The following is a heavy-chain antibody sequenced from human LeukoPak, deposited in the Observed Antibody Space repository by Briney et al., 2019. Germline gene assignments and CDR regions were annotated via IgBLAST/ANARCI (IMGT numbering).Heavy chain of an antibody. J-gene: IGHJ4*02. Sequence: SGGSLTLSCAVSRVTFSTLAINWVRQAPGKGLQWVSGISGSGLTTHYADSVKGRFTISSDNSKNTVYLQMNSLRAEDTALYYCAKGAGSTIFGVPLDYWGQGTLAPVSS. CDR2: ISGSGLTT. D-gene: IGHD3-3*01. CDR1: RVTFSTLA. V-gene: IGHV3-23*01. CDR3: AKGAGSTIFGVPLDY.